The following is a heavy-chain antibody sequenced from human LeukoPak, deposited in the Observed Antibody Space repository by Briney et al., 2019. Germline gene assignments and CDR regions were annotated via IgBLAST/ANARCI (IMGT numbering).Heavy chain of an antibody. CDR3: ARIRIVAGHYFDY. V-gene: IGHV1-18*01. Sequence: ASVKVSCKASGYTFTSYGISWVRQAPGQGLEWMGWISGYNGNTNYAQKLQGRVTMTTDTSTSTVYMELRSLRSDDTAVYYCARIRIVAGHYFDYWGQGTLVTVSS. CDR1: GYTFTSYG. CDR2: ISGYNGNT. D-gene: IGHD6-19*01. J-gene: IGHJ4*02.